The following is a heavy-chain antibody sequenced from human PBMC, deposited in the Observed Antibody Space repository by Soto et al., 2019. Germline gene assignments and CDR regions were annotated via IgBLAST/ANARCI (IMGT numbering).Heavy chain of an antibody. D-gene: IGHD6-19*01. Sequence: ASVKVSCKASGGTFSSYTISWVRQAPGQGLEWMGRIIPILGIANYAQKFQGRVTITADKSTSTAYMELSSLRSEDTAVYYCARDHPLPTGIAVAGTFYYGMDVWGQETTVTVSS. V-gene: IGHV1-69*04. CDR1: GGTFSSYT. CDR2: IIPILGIA. J-gene: IGHJ6*02. CDR3: ARDHPLPTGIAVAGTFYYGMDV.